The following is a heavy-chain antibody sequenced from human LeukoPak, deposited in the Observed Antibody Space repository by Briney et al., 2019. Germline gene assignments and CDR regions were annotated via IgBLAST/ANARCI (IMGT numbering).Heavy chain of an antibody. J-gene: IGHJ6*02. CDR2: IYYSGST. CDR1: GGSISSSSHY. D-gene: IGHD3-3*01. Sequence: SETLSLTCTVSGGSISSSSHYWGWIRQPPGKGLEWIGSIYYSGSTYYNPSLKSRVTISVDTSKNQFSLKLSSVTAADTAVYYCARLSPPDFWSGYYTNYGMDVCGQGTTVTVSS. V-gene: IGHV4-39*01. CDR3: ARLSPPDFWSGYYTNYGMDV.